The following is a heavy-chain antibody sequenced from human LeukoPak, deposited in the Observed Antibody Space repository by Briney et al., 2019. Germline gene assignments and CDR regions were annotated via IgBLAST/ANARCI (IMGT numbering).Heavy chain of an antibody. J-gene: IGHJ1*01. D-gene: IGHD3-22*01. CDR1: GGTFSSYA. CDR3: ARGTVIVGDRPEYFQH. Sequence: SVKVSCKASGGTFSSYAISWVRQAPGQGLEWMGRIIPIFGIANYAQKFQGRVTITADKSTSTAYMELCSLRSEDTAVYYCARGTVIVGDRPEYFQHWGQGTLVTVSS. CDR2: IIPIFGIA. V-gene: IGHV1-69*04.